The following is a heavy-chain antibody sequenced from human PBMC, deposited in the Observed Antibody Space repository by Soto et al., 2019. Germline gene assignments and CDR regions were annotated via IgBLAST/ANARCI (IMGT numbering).Heavy chain of an antibody. CDR2: VKGKADGETT. CDR3: TLARGQLNLIDY. Sequence: EVQLVESGGGLVKPGGSLRLSCAASGFSFSNAWMNWVRQAPGRGLEWVGRVKGKADGETTDYGAPVKGRFTISRDDSNNTLHLQMNTLETEDTAIYYCTLARGQLNLIDYWGQGTLVTVSS. D-gene: IGHD6-13*01. CDR1: GFSFSNAW. J-gene: IGHJ4*02. V-gene: IGHV3-15*07.